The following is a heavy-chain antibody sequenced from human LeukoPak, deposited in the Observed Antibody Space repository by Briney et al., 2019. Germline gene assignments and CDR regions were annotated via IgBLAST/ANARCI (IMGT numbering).Heavy chain of an antibody. CDR1: GGTFSSYA. J-gene: IGHJ4*02. CDR2: IIPIFGTA. CDR3: ARVSGDYASYYFDY. V-gene: IGHV1-69*13. Sequence: SVKVSCKASGGTFSSYAISWVRQAPGRGLEWTGGIIPIFGTANYAQKFQGRVTITADESTSTAYMELSSLRSEDTAVYYCARVSGDYASYYFDYWGQGTLVTVSS. D-gene: IGHD4-17*01.